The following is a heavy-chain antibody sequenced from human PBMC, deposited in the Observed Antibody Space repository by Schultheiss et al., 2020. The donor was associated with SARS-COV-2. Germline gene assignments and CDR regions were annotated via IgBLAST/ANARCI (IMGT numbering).Heavy chain of an antibody. J-gene: IGHJ4*02. Sequence: GGSLRLSCEVSGFTFSTYGMHWVRQAPGKGLEWVAVISYDGSNKYYADSVRGRFTISRDNSKNRLNLQMNSLRPEDTAVYYCAKDPYYYILTGYSYWGQGTLVTVSS. D-gene: IGHD3-9*01. V-gene: IGHV3-30*18. CDR1: GFTFSTYG. CDR3: AKDPYYYILTGYSY. CDR2: ISYDGSNK.